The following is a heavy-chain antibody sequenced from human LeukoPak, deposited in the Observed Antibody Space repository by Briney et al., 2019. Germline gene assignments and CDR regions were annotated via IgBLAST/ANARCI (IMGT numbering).Heavy chain of an antibody. CDR2: ISPYTGGT. J-gene: IGHJ4*02. D-gene: IGHD7-27*01. CDR3: VRDHNSENWGSLGK. Sequence: ASVQVSCQASGYTFTAYYIHWVRQAPGQGLEWVGWISPYTGGTNYAQKFQGRVTITQDRSSNTVYMDLNRLTSDDTALYYCVRDHNSENWGSLGKWGQGTLVTVSS. CDR1: GYTFTAYY. V-gene: IGHV1-2*02.